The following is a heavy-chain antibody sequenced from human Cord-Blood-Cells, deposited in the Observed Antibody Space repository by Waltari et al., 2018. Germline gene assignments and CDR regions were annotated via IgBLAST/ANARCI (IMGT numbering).Heavy chain of an antibody. D-gene: IGHD1-26*01. CDR3: ARPGIVGATRGAFDI. V-gene: IGHV4-39*01. J-gene: IGHJ3*02. CDR2: IYYSGSP. CDR1: GASICSSSSY. Sequence: LQLQESGPGLVKPSETRSLTCTVSGASICSSSSYWGWVRQPPGTGLAWIGRIYYSGSPYYNPSLKSRVTISVDTSKNQFSLKLSSVTAADTAVYYCARPGIVGATRGAFDIWGQGTMVTVSS.